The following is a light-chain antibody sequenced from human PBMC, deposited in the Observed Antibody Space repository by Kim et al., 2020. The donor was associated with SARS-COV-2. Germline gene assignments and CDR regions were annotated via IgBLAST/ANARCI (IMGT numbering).Light chain of an antibody. Sequence: DIQMTQSPSTLSASVGDRITITCWASQSITTWLAWYQQNPGKAPKLLIYEASSLERGVPSRFSGSGSGTEFTLTISSLQPDDFATYYCQQYSSYWTFGQGTKVDIK. CDR1: QSITTW. CDR3: QQYSSYWT. CDR2: EAS. V-gene: IGKV1-5*03. J-gene: IGKJ1*01.